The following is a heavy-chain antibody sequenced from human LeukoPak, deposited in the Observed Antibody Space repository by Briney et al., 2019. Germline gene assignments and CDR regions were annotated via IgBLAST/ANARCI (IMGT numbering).Heavy chain of an antibody. CDR1: GYSISSGYY. V-gene: IGHV4-38-2*02. CDR2: INHSGST. D-gene: IGHD1-26*01. Sequence: SETLSLTCTVSGYSISSGYYWGWIRQPPGKGLEWLGEINHSGSTNYNPSLKSRVTISVDTSKNQFSLKLSSVTAADTAVYYCAGYEWELRDWFDPWGQGTLVTVSS. CDR3: AGYEWELRDWFDP. J-gene: IGHJ5*02.